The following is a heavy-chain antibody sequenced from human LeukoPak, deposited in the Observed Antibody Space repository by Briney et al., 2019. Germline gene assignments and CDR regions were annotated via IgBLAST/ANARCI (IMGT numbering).Heavy chain of an antibody. D-gene: IGHD2-2*01. CDR3: ARGQSSSGDCSSTSCLPFDY. CDR2: INHSGST. V-gene: IGHV4-34*01. CDR1: GGPFSGYY. J-gene: IGHJ4*02. Sequence: SETLSLTCAVYGGPFSGYYWSWIRQPPGKGLEWIGEINHSGSTNYNPSLKSRVTISVDTSKNQFSLKLSSVTAADTAVYYCARGQSSSGDCSSTSCLPFDYWGQGTLVTVSS.